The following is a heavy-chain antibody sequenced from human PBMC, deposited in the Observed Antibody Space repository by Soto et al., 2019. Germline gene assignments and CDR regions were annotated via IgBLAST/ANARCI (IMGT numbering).Heavy chain of an antibody. D-gene: IGHD4-4*01. CDR1: GGSISSGGYS. J-gene: IGHJ6*02. V-gene: IGHV4-30-2*01. CDR2: IYQSGST. CDR3: ATQSYTNSGAYYYYAMDV. Sequence: PSETLSLTCAVSGGSISSGGYSWSWIRQPPGKGLEWIGYIYQSGSTYYNPSLKSRVTISVDRSRNQFSLKLSSVTAADTAVYFCATQSYTNSGAYYYYAMDVWGQGTTVTVSS.